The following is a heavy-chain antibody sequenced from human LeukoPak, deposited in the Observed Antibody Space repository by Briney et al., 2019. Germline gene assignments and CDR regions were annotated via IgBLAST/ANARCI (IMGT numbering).Heavy chain of an antibody. Sequence: GGSLRLSCAASGFTFSSYAMSWVRQAPGKGLEWVSAISGSGGSTYYADSVKGRFTISRDNAKNSLYLQMNSLRAEDTAVYYCARDKYYDRFDYWGQGTLVTVSS. CDR2: ISGSGGST. CDR3: ARDKYYDRFDY. D-gene: IGHD3-22*01. CDR1: GFTFSSYA. V-gene: IGHV3-23*01. J-gene: IGHJ4*02.